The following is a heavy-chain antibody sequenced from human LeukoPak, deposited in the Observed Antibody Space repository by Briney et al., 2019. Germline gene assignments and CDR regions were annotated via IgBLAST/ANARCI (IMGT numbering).Heavy chain of an antibody. D-gene: IGHD6-13*01. CDR3: AKDRSSSILDY. CDR1: GFTSSSYG. CDR2: ISYDGSNK. J-gene: IGHJ4*02. V-gene: IGHV3-30*18. Sequence: PGGSLRLSCAASGFTSSSYGMHWVRQAPGKGLEWVAVISYDGSNKYYADSVKGRFTISRDNSKNTLYLQMNSLRAEDTAVYYCAKDRSSSILDYWGQGTLVTVSS.